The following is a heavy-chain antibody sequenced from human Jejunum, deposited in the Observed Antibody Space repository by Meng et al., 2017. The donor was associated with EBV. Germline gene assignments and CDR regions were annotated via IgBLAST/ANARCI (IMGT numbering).Heavy chain of an antibody. CDR3: ARGAYFDY. V-gene: IGHV4-30-2*01. CDR1: GGSISSGVYS. CDR2: IYYSGSA. J-gene: IGHJ4*02. Sequence: QLQWQESGLGLVKPSETLSRTCAVSGGSISSGVYSWHWLRQPPEKGLSWIEYIYYSGSAFYNPSIKSRVTLSVDRSKNQFSLNLSSVTAEDTAVYYCARGAYFDYWGQGTLVTVSS.